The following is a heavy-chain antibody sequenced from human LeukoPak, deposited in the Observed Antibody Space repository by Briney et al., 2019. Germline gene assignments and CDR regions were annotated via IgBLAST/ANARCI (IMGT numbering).Heavy chain of an antibody. J-gene: IGHJ3*02. CDR1: GFTVSSNY. V-gene: IGHV3-66*03. Sequence: GGSLRLSCAASGFTVSSNYMSWVRQAPGKGLEWVSVIYSSGSTYYADSVKGRFTISRDNSKNTLYLQMNSLRAEDTAVYYCARDLLDYYDSSGYPRGAFDIWGQGTMVTVSS. CDR2: IYSSGST. D-gene: IGHD3-22*01. CDR3: ARDLLDYYDSSGYPRGAFDI.